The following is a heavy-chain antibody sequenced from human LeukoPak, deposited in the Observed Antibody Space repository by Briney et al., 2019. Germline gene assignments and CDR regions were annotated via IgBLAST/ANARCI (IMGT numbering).Heavy chain of an antibody. J-gene: IGHJ4*02. Sequence: GGSLRLSCATSGFTFSRYWMSCARQAPGKGLEWVANIKQDGSEKNYVGSVRGRFTISRDNAKNSLYLQMNSLRAEDTAVYYCAKGPGNWIAKFDYWGQGTLVTVSS. D-gene: IGHD1-20*01. CDR3: AKGPGNWIAKFDY. CDR2: IKQDGSEK. CDR1: GFTFSRYW. V-gene: IGHV3-7*01.